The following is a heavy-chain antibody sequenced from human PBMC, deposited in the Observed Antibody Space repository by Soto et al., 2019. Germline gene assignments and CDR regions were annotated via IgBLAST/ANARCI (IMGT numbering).Heavy chain of an antibody. CDR2: IRVKNGNT. CDR1: GYTFNSYG. CDR3: ARGPTVGDF. Sequence: QVQLVQSGGEVKKPGASVKVSCKASGYTFNSYGISWVRQAPGQGLEWMGWIRVKNGNTNYAQNFQGRFTMTTDTSTSTAYMELRSLTSDDTAVYYCARGPTVGDFWGQGTMVTVSS. J-gene: IGHJ3*01. V-gene: IGHV1-18*01. D-gene: IGHD2-21*02.